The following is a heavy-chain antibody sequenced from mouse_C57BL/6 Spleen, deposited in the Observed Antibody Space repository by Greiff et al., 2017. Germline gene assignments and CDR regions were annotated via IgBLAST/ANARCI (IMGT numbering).Heavy chain of an antibody. CDR3: ARSDYYGSSYCAMDY. J-gene: IGHJ4*01. D-gene: IGHD1-1*01. Sequence: EVKLMESGPELVKPGASVKISCKASGYSFTDYNMNWVKQSNGKSLAWIGVLNPNYGTTSYNQKFKGKATLTVDQSSSTAYMQLNSLTSEDSAVYYCARSDYYGSSYCAMDYWGQGTSVTVSS. CDR2: LNPNYGTT. V-gene: IGHV1-39*01. CDR1: GYSFTDYN.